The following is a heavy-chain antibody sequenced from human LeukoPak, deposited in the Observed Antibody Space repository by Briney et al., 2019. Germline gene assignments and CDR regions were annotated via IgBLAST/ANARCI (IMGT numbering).Heavy chain of an antibody. CDR2: IIPILGIA. CDR3: ARSWGVLTGYFPYYFDY. CDR1: GGTFSSYA. V-gene: IGHV1-69*04. D-gene: IGHD3-9*01. Sequence: SVKVSCKASGGTFSSYAISWVRQAPGQGLEWMGRIIPILGIANYAQKFQGRVTITADKSTSTAYMELSSLRSEDTAVYYCARSWGVLTGYFPYYFDYWGQGTLVTVSS. J-gene: IGHJ4*02.